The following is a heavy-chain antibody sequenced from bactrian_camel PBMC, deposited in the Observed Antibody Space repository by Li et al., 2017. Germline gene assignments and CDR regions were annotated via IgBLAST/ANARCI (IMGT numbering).Heavy chain of an antibody. CDR2: IYTGGGST. CDR1: GYISSRHC. CDR3: VRSPYSDYALGDN. J-gene: IGHJ4*01. V-gene: IGHV3S54*01. D-gene: IGHD4*01. Sequence: QLVESGGGSVQAGGSLRLSCTHSGYISSRHCMGWFRQAPGKEREEVAVIYTGGGSTHYGDSVKGRFTISRDNAKTTLYLQLNSLKTEDTAMYYCVRSPYSDYALGDNWGQGTQVTVS.